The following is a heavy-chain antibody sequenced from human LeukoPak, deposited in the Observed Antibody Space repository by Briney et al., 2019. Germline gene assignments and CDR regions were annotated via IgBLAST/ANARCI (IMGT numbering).Heavy chain of an antibody. CDR3: ARDMDYYDSSGETDY. Sequence: ASVEVSCKASGYTFTGYYMHWVRQAPGQGLEWMGWINPNSGGTNYAQKFQGRVTMTRDTSISTAYMELSRLRSDDTAVYYCARDMDYYDSSGETDYWGQGILVTVSS. D-gene: IGHD3-22*01. CDR1: GYTFTGYY. V-gene: IGHV1-2*02. CDR2: INPNSGGT. J-gene: IGHJ4*02.